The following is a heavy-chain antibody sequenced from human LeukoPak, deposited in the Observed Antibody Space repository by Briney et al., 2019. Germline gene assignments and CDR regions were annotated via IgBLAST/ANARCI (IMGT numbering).Heavy chain of an antibody. CDR1: GGSISTYY. D-gene: IGHD3-22*01. V-gene: IGHV4-59*01. CDR2: IYYSGST. CDR3: ARVGYYYDSSGYHYFFDY. Sequence: PSETLSLTCTVSGGSISTYYWSWIRQPPGKGLEWIGYIYYSGSTNYNPSLKSRVTTSVDTSKNQFSLKLSSVTAADTAAYYCARVGYYYDSSGYHYFFDYWGQGTLVTVSS. J-gene: IGHJ4*02.